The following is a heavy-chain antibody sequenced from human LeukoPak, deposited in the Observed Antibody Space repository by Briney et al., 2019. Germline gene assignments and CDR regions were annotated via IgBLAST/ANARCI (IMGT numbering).Heavy chain of an antibody. V-gene: IGHV3-23*01. D-gene: IGHD6-6*01. CDR2: VSGSGRNT. CDR3: AKWKYSNSGIDDY. J-gene: IGHJ4*02. Sequence: GGSLRLSCAGSGFTFSNYAMTWVRQAPGKGLEWVSSVSGSGRNTFYPDSVKGRFTISRDNSKNMLYLQMNSLRAEDTAVYYCAKWKYSNSGIDDYWGQGTLVTVSS. CDR1: GFTFSNYA.